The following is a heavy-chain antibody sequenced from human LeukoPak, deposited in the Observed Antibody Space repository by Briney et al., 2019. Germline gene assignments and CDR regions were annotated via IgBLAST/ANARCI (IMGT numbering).Heavy chain of an antibody. CDR2: VNLQGST. J-gene: IGHJ4*02. V-gene: IGHV4-4*02. CDR3: AREGGPYRPLDY. CDR1: GGSITNTNY. Sequence: KTSETLSLTCGVSGGSITNTNYWTWVRQPPGKGLEWIGEVNLQGSTNYNPPLMGRVAISVDTSENHISLQLTSVTAADTAVYYCAREGGPYRPLDYSGQGTLVTVSS.